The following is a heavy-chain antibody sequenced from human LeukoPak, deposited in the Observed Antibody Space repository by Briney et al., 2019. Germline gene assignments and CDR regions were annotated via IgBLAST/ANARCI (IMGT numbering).Heavy chain of an antibody. V-gene: IGHV4-39*01. J-gene: IGHJ6*02. D-gene: IGHD1-26*01. CDR2: LLYNGNT. CDR1: GGSISSDVHY. CDR3: TRRGSGDGGTYAGMDV. Sequence: SETLSLTCTVAGGSISSDVHYWDWIRQAPGKGLEWIGSLLYNGNTWYNPSLESRVTISVDTSENQFSLRLTSVNAADTALYFCTRRGSGDGGTYAGMDVWGPGTSVTVSS.